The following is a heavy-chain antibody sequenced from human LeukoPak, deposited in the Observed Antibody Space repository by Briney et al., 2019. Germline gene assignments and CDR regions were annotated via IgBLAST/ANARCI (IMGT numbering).Heavy chain of an antibody. CDR1: GYSISSGYF. CDR2: VYHVGTT. Sequence: SETLSLTCTVSGYSISSGYFWGWIRQPPGKGLEWIGVYHVGTTDYNPSLKSRVTISVDRSKNQMSLKLSSVTAADTAVYYCARCLGFLIGSSWYPDAFDIWGQGTMVTVSS. V-gene: IGHV4-38-2*02. D-gene: IGHD6-13*01. J-gene: IGHJ3*02. CDR3: ARCLGFLIGSSWYPDAFDI.